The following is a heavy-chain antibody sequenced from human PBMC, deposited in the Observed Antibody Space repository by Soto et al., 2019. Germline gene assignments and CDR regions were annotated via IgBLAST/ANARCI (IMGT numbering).Heavy chain of an antibody. D-gene: IGHD3-9*01. CDR1: DSSTSSGDYF. Sequence: SETLSLTRTVSDSSTSSGDYFWRWIRQSHGNGLEWTGYISSIGSTYYNPSLKCRVSVSRDTSKNQSSLKLSSVTTTDTAVYYCARGLVIRPYYYHGMDVWGQGTTVT. CDR2: ISSIGST. CDR3: ARGLVIRPYYYHGMDV. V-gene: IGHV4-30-4*01. J-gene: IGHJ6*02.